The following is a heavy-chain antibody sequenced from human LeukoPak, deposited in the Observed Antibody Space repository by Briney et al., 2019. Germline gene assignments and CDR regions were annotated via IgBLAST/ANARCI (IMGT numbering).Heavy chain of an antibody. CDR2: ISYDGSNK. D-gene: IGHD6-19*01. J-gene: IGHJ4*02. CDR1: GLTLSSYA. Sequence: PGGSLRLSCAASGLTLSSYAMHLVRQAPATGLEGVAVISYDGSNKYYADSVKGRFTISRDNSKNTLYLQMNSLRAEDTAVYYCARSGGSCWELAYWGQGTLVTVSS. V-gene: IGHV3-30*04. CDR3: ARSGGSCWELAY.